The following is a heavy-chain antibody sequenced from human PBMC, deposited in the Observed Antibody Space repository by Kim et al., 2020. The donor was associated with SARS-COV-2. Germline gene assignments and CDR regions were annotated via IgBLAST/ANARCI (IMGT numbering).Heavy chain of an antibody. J-gene: IGHJ6*02. Sequence: SETLSLTCTVSGGSISSSSYYWGWIRQPPGKGLEWIGSIYYSGSTYYNPSLKSRVTISVDTSKNQFSLKLSSVTAADTAVYYCARQPYYSSSSGPGWARMDVWGQGTTVTVSS. V-gene: IGHV4-39*01. CDR2: IYYSGST. CDR1: GGSISSSSYY. D-gene: IGHD6-6*01. CDR3: ARQPYYSSSSGPGWARMDV.